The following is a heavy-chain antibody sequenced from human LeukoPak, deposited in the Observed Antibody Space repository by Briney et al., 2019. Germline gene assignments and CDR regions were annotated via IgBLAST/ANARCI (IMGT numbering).Heavy chain of an antibody. D-gene: IGHD4-23*01. CDR1: GYTFTSYY. CDR3: ARDRALRAVVGSFDY. CDR2: INISGGST. J-gene: IGHJ4*02. Sequence: ASVKVSCKSSGYTFTSYYIHWVRQARAQGLEWMGIINISGGSTSYAQKFQGRGTMTSDTSTSTVNMELSSLTSEDTAVYYCARDRALRAVVGSFDYWGQGTLVTVSS. V-gene: IGHV1-46*01.